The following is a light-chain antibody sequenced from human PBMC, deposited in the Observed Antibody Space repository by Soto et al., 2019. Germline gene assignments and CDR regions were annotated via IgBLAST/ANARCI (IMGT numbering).Light chain of an antibody. CDR3: QHYGGMWT. Sequence: DIQMTQSPSTLSASVGDRVTITCRASQSITNRLALYQQKPGKAPKVLIYDASNLEYGVPSRFSGSGFVKEFILTISSLQPDDFATYWCQHYGGMWTFGQGTKVDIK. V-gene: IGKV1-5*01. CDR2: DAS. CDR1: QSITNR. J-gene: IGKJ1*01.